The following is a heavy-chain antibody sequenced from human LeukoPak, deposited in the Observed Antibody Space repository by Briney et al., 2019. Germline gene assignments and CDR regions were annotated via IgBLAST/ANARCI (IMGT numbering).Heavy chain of an antibody. CDR2: ISWNSGSI. CDR1: GFTFDDYA. CDR3: AKDILRTVTTLLPDY. J-gene: IGHJ4*02. D-gene: IGHD4-17*01. V-gene: IGHV3-9*01. Sequence: GGSLRLSCAASGFTFDDYAMHWVRQAAGKGLEWVSGISWNSGSIGYADSVKGRFTISRDNAKNSLYLQMDSLRAEDTALYYCAKDILRTVTTLLPDYWGQGTLVTVSS.